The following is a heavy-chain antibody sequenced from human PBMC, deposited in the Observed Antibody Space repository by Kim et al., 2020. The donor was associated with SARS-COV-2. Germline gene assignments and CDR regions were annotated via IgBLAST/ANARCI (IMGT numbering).Heavy chain of an antibody. J-gene: IGHJ4*02. Sequence: YNDYAPSVKSRITINPDTSQNQFSLQLSSVTPEDTAVYFCARGTHADGWYFWGQGTLVTVSS. V-gene: IGHV6-1*01. D-gene: IGHD6-19*01. CDR3: ARGTHADGWYF. CDR2: YN.